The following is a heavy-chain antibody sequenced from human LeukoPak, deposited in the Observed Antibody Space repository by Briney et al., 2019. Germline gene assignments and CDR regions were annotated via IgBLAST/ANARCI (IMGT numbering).Heavy chain of an antibody. J-gene: IGHJ3*02. V-gene: IGHV3-53*01. CDR2: IYRAGPT. D-gene: IGHD2-15*01. Sequence: PGGSLRLSCAASGFSFSSHGMSWVRQAPGKGLNWVSVIYRAGPTYYADSVKGRFTISRDNSKNTLYLQMNSLRVEDTAVYYCARVSPSPGYSLTSFDIWGQGTMVTVSS. CDR3: ARVSPSPGYSLTSFDI. CDR1: GFSFSSHG.